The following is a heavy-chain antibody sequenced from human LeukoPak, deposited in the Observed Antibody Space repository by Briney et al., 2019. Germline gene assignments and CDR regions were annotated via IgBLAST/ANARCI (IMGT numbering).Heavy chain of an antibody. Sequence: GGSLRLSCAVSGITLSNYGMSWVRQAPGKGLECVSSISSSSSYIYYADSVKGRFTISRDNAKNSLYLQMNSLRAEDTAVYYCARSLLYYYGMDVWGQGTTVTVSS. D-gene: IGHD1-26*01. CDR3: ARSLLYYYGMDV. CDR2: ISSSSSYI. CDR1: GITLSNYG. J-gene: IGHJ6*02. V-gene: IGHV3-21*01.